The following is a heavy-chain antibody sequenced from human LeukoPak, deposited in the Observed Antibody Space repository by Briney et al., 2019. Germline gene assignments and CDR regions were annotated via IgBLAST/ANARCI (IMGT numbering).Heavy chain of an antibody. Sequence: GGSLRLSCAASGFIFSSYWMDWIRQAPGKGLVWVSRTNNDGSITTYADSVKGRFTISRDNAKNTLYLQMNSLRAEDTAVYYCAKAAHYDFWSGYDYWGQGTVVTVSS. CDR1: GFIFSSYW. V-gene: IGHV3-74*01. CDR2: TNNDGSIT. D-gene: IGHD3-3*01. CDR3: AKAAHYDFWSGYDY. J-gene: IGHJ4*02.